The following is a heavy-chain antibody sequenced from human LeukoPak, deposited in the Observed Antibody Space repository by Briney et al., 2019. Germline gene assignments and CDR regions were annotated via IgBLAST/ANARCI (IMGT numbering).Heavy chain of an antibody. CDR3: ARERIPAASHYYYYGMDV. D-gene: IGHD2-2*01. V-gene: IGHV3-33*01. J-gene: IGHJ6*02. CDR2: IWYDGSNK. Sequence: GGSLRLSCAASGFTFSGYGMHWVRQAPGKGLEWVAVIWYDGSNKYYADSVKGRFTISRDNSKNTLYLQMNSLRAEDTAVYYCARERIPAASHYYYYGMDVWGQGTTVTVSS. CDR1: GFTFSGYG.